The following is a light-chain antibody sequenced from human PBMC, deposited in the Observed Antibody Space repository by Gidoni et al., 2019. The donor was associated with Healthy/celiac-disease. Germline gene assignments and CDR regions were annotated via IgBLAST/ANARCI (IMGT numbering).Light chain of an antibody. CDR3: QSYDSSNRWV. CDR1: SGSIASNY. J-gene: IGLJ3*02. V-gene: IGLV6-57*02. CDR2: DDN. Sequence: FMLTQPHSVSESPGKTVTISCTGSSGSIASNYVQWYQQRPGSAPTTVIYDDNQRPSGVPDRFSGSIDSSSNSASLTISGLKTEDEADYYCQSYDSSNRWVFGGGTKLTVL.